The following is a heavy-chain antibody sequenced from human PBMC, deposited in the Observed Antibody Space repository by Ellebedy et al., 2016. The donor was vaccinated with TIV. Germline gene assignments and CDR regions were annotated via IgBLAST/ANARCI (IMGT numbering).Heavy chain of an antibody. CDR3: AKMSSSNG. CDR1: GFNFSNYA. V-gene: IGHV3-23*01. Sequence: GGSLRLXXATSGFNFSNYAMSWIRQAPGKGLEWISNINTRGSSTYYTDSVKGRFTISRDNSKNTLYLQMSSLRAEDTALYYCAKMSSSNGWGQGTPVTVSS. J-gene: IGHJ4*01. CDR2: INTRGSST. D-gene: IGHD2-8*01.